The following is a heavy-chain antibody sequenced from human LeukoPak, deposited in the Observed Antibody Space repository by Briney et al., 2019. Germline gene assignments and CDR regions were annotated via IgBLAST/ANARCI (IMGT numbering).Heavy chain of an antibody. D-gene: IGHD3-16*01. J-gene: IGHJ6*02. CDR3: ARDWGTWNYGMDV. CDR1: GGTFSSYA. V-gene: IGHV1-69*01. Sequence: SVTVSCKASGGTFSSYAISWVRQAPGQGLEWMGGIIPIFGTANYAQKFQGRVTITADESTSTAYMELSSLRSEDTAVYYCARDWGTWNYGMDVWGQGTTVTVSS. CDR2: IIPIFGTA.